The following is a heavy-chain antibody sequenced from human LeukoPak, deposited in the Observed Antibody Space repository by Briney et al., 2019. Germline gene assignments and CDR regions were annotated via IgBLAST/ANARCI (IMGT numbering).Heavy chain of an antibody. D-gene: IGHD6-6*01. CDR3: ARAPITARRRYYYYDMDV. J-gene: IGHJ6*02. CDR1: GLTFSYWA. CDR2: ISVSGHST. V-gene: IGHV3-23*01. Sequence: GGSLRLSCAASGLTFSYWAMNWLHPAAAKGVDWVAGISVSGHSTYYPASVEGRFTNSRDNSNNPLYLQMNSPRADDTAVYYYARAPITARRRYYYYDMDVWGQGTPVTVSS.